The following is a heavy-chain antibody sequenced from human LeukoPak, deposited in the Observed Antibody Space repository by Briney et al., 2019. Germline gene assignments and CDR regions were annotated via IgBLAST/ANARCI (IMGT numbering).Heavy chain of an antibody. Sequence: SVKVSCKASGGTVSSYAISWVRQAPGQGLEWMGGIIPIFGTANYAQKFQGRVTITADESTSTAYMELSSLRSEDTAVYYCAGARYEQERRNYNWFDPWGQGTLVTVSS. CDR1: GGTVSSYA. J-gene: IGHJ5*02. CDR3: AGARYEQERRNYNWFDP. V-gene: IGHV1-69*01. D-gene: IGHD1-1*01. CDR2: IIPIFGTA.